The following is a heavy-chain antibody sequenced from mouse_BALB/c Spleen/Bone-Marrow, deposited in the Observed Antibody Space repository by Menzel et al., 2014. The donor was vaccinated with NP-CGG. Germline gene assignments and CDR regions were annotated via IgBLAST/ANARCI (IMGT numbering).Heavy chain of an antibody. Sequence: AMLVESGPGLVAPSQSLSITCTVSGFSLTSYGVHWVRQPLGKGLEWLGVIWAGGSTNYNSALMSRLSISKDNSKSQVFLKMNSLQTDDTAMYYCARDYYGSLYAMDYWGQGTSVTVSS. CDR1: GFSLTSYG. D-gene: IGHD1-1*01. J-gene: IGHJ4*01. V-gene: IGHV2-9*02. CDR3: ARDYYGSLYAMDY. CDR2: IWAGGST.